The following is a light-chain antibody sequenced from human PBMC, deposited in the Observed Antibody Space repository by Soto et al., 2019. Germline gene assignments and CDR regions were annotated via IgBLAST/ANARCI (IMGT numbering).Light chain of an antibody. V-gene: IGKV1-5*03. CDR2: KSS. CDR3: QQYNSYSPT. Sequence: DIQMTQSPSTLSASEGDRFTITCRASQIISTWLAWYQQEPGKAPKLLIHKSSSLQSGVPSRFSGSGSGTDFTLTICSLHPDDFATEYCQQYNSYSPTFGQGTRVESK. CDR1: QIISTW. J-gene: IGKJ1*01.